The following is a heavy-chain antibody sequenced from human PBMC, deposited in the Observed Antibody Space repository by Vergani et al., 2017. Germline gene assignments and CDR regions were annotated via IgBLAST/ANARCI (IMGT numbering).Heavy chain of an antibody. Sequence: QVQLQESGPGLVKPSETLSLTCTVSGGSISSYYWSWIRQPPGKGLEWIGYIYYSGSTNYNPSLKSRVTISVDTSKNQFSLKLSSVTAADTAVYYCARGFDSSGRDYWGQGTLVAVSS. CDR2: IYYSGST. CDR3: ARGFDSSGRDY. D-gene: IGHD3-22*01. V-gene: IGHV4-59*01. J-gene: IGHJ4*02. CDR1: GGSISSYY.